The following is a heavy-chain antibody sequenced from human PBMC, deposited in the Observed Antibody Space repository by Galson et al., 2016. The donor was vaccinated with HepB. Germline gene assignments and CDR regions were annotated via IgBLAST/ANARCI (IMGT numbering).Heavy chain of an antibody. CDR2: IKSKTHGGTT. Sequence: SLRLSCAASGFTFSNAWMNWVRQAPGKGLEWVGRIKSKTHGGTTDNAAPVKGRFTISRDDSKNTLYLQMNSLKTEDTAVYYCTTGFDGFQNWGQGTLVTVSS. J-gene: IGHJ1*01. CDR1: GFTFSNAW. CDR3: TTGFDGFQN. V-gene: IGHV3-15*07.